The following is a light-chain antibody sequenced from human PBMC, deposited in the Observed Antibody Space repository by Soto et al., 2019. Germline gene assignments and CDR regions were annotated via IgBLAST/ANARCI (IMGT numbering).Light chain of an antibody. CDR3: QEYDGSPIT. Sequence: TVWTQSPDTRSLSPGDRAMSSRRASQSIRSERLAWYQQKLGQAPRLVIFDASNRASGMPERFRGSGSGTDFTLTISRLEPEDFAVYYCQEYDGSPITFGPGTRLEI. CDR1: QSIRSER. V-gene: IGKV3-20*01. J-gene: IGKJ5*01. CDR2: DAS.